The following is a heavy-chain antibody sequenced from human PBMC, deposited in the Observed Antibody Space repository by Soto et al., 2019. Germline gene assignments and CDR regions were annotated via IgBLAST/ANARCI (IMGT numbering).Heavy chain of an antibody. CDR1: GGSISSSSYY. D-gene: IGHD4-4*01. J-gene: IGHJ5*02. Sequence: QLQLQESGPGLVKPSETLSLTCTVSGGSISSSSYYWGWIRQPPGKGLEWIGSIYYSGSSYYNPSXKXXVTISVDTSKNHFSLKLSSVTAADTAVYSCARHWLQSWFDPWGQGTLVTVSS. V-gene: IGHV4-39*01. CDR3: ARHWLQSWFDP. CDR2: IYYSGSS.